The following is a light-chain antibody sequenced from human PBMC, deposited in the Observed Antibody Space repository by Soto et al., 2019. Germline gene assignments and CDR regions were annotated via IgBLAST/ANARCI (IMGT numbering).Light chain of an antibody. J-gene: IGKJ1*01. CDR3: QQYDGYPWT. CDR2: DAS. CDR1: QSINDR. Sequence: DIQMTQSPFTLSASVGARVTITCRASQSINDRLAWYQQKPGKAPKVLIYDASSLESGIPARFSGSGSGTEFTLTISSLQPEDFATYYCQQYDGYPWTFGQGTKVDIK. V-gene: IGKV1-5*01.